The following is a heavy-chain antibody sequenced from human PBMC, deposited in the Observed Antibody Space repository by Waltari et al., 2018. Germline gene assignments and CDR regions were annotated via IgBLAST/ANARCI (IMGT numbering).Heavy chain of an antibody. J-gene: IGHJ4*02. D-gene: IGHD7-27*01. Sequence: EVQLVESGGGLFQPGGSLRLSCAASGFTVSTNYMSWVRQAPGKGLDLVSVSYSVGNTNSADSVKGRFTISRDNSKNTLYLQMNSLRAEDTAVYYCARGPGEFLPIDFWGQGTLVTVSS. CDR3: ARGPGEFLPIDF. CDR1: GFTVSTNY. V-gene: IGHV3-53*01. CDR2: SYSVGNT.